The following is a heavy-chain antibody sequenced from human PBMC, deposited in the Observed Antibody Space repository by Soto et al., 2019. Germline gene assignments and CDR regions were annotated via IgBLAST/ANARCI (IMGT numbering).Heavy chain of an antibody. J-gene: IGHJ6*02. Sequence: QVQLVESGGGLVKPGGSLRLSCAASGFTFSDYYMSWVRQAPGKGLEWVSYIVAGGTTMSYADSVKGRFTSSRDNAKNSLYLQMNSLRAEDTAVYYCARERGDGYGHYGMDVWGQGTTVTVS. V-gene: IGHV3-11*01. CDR1: GFTFSDYY. CDR3: ARERGDGYGHYGMDV. D-gene: IGHD2-21*02. CDR2: IVAGGTTM.